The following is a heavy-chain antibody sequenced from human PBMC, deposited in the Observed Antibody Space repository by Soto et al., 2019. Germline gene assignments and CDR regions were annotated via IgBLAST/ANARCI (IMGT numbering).Heavy chain of an antibody. D-gene: IGHD2-15*01. J-gene: IGHJ6*02. CDR3: SRSHCYACDSMDV. V-gene: IGHV4-59*01. CDR2: ISYSGST. Sequence: AETLCLTCTVSGGTISGFYWNWIRQPPGKGLEWIGYISYSGSTDYNPSLTSRLTFSLDTSKTQFSLRLRSVTAAATAVYFCSRSHCYACDSMDVWGQGTTVTVSS. CDR1: GGTISGFY.